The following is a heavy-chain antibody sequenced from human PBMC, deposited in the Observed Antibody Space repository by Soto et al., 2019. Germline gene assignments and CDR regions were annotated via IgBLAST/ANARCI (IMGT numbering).Heavy chain of an antibody. CDR3: ARVWGGAFDI. V-gene: IGHV4-59*01. CDR2: IYYSGST. CDR1: GGSISSYY. Sequence: QVQLQESGPGLVKPSETLSLTCTVSGGSISSYYWSWIRQPPGKGLEWIGYIYYSGSTNYNPSLKSRVTIPVDTSKNQVSLKLSSVTAADTDVYYWARVWGGAFDIWGQGTMVTVSS. D-gene: IGHD3-10*01. J-gene: IGHJ3*02.